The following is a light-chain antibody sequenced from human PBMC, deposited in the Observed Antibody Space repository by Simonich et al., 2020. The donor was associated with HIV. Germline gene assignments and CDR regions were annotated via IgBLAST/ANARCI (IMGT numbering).Light chain of an antibody. CDR1: QSVLYNSNNKNN. Sequence: IVMNQSPDSLAVSLGEGATINCKSSQSVLYNSNNKNNLAWYPQKPGQPPKLLIYWASTRESGVPDRFSGSGSGTDFTLTISSLQAEDVAVYYCQQYYSTPRTFGQGTKVEIK. V-gene: IGKV4-1*01. CDR2: WAS. J-gene: IGKJ1*01. CDR3: QQYYSTPRT.